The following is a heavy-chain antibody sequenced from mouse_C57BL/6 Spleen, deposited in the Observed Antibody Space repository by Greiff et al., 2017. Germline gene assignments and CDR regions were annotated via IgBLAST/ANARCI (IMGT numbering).Heavy chain of an antibody. J-gene: IGHJ4*01. V-gene: IGHV5-4*03. Sequence: EVKLMESGGGLVKPGGSLKLSCAASGFTFSSYAMSWVRQTPEKRLEWVATISDGGSYTYYPDNVKGRFTISRDNAKNNLYLQMSHLKSEDTAMYYCARGGIYYDYGYAMDYWGQGTSVTVSS. CDR3: ARGGIYYDYGYAMDY. CDR1: GFTFSSYA. D-gene: IGHD2-4*01. CDR2: ISDGGSYT.